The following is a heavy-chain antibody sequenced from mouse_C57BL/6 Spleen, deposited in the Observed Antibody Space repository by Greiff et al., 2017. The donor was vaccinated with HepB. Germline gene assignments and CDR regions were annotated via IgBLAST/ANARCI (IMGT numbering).Heavy chain of an antibody. Sequence: EVQGVESGGGLVKPGGSLKLSCAASGFTFSDYGMHWVRQAPEKGLEWVAYISSGSSTIYYADTVKGRFTISRDNAKNTLFLQMTSLRSEDTAMYYCARLGAFAYWGQGTLVTVSA. V-gene: IGHV5-17*01. CDR2: ISSGSSTI. J-gene: IGHJ3*01. CDR3: ARLGAFAY. CDR1: GFTFSDYG.